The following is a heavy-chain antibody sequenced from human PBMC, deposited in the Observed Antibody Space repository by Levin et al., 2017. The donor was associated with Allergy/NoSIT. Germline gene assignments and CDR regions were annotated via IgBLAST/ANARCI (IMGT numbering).Heavy chain of an antibody. J-gene: IGHJ4*02. CDR3: ARRWNDFDY. CDR2: ISSSSGTI. D-gene: IGHD1-1*01. CDR1: GFTFSTYS. V-gene: IGHV3-48*01. Sequence: VASVKVSCAASGFTFSTYSMNWVRQAPGKGLEWVSYISSSSGTIYYADSVKGRFTISRDNAKNSLYLQMNSLRAEDTAVYYCARRWNDFDYWGQGTLVTVSS.